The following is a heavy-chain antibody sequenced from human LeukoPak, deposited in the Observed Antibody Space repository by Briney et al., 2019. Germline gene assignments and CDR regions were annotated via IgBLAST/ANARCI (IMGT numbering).Heavy chain of an antibody. V-gene: IGHV4-61*02. CDR3: ARTAKGGTYYYDSSGYHNDAFDI. CDR1: GGSISSGSYY. CDR2: LYTSGST. D-gene: IGHD3-22*01. Sequence: SQTLSLTCTVSGGSISSGSYYWSWIRQPAGKGLEWVVRLYTSGSTNYNPSLQSRVTISVDTSKNQFSLKLSSVTAADTAVYHCARTAKGGTYYYDSSGYHNDAFDIWGQGTMVTVSS. J-gene: IGHJ3*02.